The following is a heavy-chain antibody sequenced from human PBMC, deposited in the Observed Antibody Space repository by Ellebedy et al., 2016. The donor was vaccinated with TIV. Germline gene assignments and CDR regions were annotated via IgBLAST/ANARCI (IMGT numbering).Heavy chain of an antibody. CDR3: ARHGYRGYSYGATYTPFDY. CDR2: IYYSGST. D-gene: IGHD5-18*01. V-gene: IGHV4-39*01. Sequence: MPGGSLRLSCTVSGGSISSSSYYWGWIRQPPGKGLEWIGSIYYSGSTYYNPSLKSPVTISVDTSKNQFSLKLSSVTAADTAVYYCARHGYRGYSYGATYTPFDYWGQGTLVTVSS. J-gene: IGHJ4*02. CDR1: GGSISSSSYY.